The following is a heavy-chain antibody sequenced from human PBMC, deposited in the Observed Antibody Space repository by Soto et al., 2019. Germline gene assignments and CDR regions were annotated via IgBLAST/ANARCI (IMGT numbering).Heavy chain of an antibody. D-gene: IGHD2-2*03. CDR2: ISWNSGDI. CDR3: ANDNDLDRDGPFDY. Sequence: EVQLVESGGGSVQPGRSLRLSCAASGFSFDDYGMHWVRQGPGKGLEWVSGISWNSGDIYYADSVKGRFTISRDNAKRSLYLQLNSLRTEDTALSYCANDNDLDRDGPFDYWGQGILVTVSS. V-gene: IGHV3-9*01. CDR1: GFSFDDYG. J-gene: IGHJ4*02.